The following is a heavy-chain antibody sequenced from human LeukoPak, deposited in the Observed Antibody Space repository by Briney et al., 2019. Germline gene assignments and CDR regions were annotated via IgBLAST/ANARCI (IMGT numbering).Heavy chain of an antibody. CDR2: INPNSGGT. CDR3: ARDKPTTVTTGTPRFTYNFDP. V-gene: IGHV1-2*02. D-gene: IGHD4-11*01. J-gene: IGHJ5*02. CDR1: GYTFTSYD. Sequence: GASVKVSCKASGYTFTSYDINWVRQAPGQGLEWMGWINPNSGGTNYAQKFQGRVTMTRDTSISTAYMELSRLRSDDTAVYYCARDKPTTVTTGTPRFTYNFDPWGQGTLVTVSS.